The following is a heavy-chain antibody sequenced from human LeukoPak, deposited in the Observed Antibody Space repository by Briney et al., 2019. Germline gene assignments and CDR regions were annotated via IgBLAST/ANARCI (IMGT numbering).Heavy chain of an antibody. CDR1: VYTFTSYD. Sequence: EASVKVSCKASVYTFTSYDINWVRQATGQGLEWMGWMNPNSGNTGYAQKFQGRVTITRNTSISTAYMELSSLRSEDTAVYYCARRARYITIFGLPYYYMDVWGKGTTVTVSS. CDR2: MNPNSGNT. CDR3: ARRARYITIFGLPYYYMDV. J-gene: IGHJ6*03. V-gene: IGHV1-8*03. D-gene: IGHD3-3*01.